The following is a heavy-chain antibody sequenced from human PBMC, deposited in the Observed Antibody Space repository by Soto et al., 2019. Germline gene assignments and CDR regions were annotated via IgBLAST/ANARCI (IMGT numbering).Heavy chain of an antibody. CDR1: GGSIRSGGYY. J-gene: IGHJ4*02. V-gene: IGHV4-31*02. CDR2: IYYSGST. D-gene: IGHD6-19*01. CDR3: ARDCLAVAGTGGIDY. Sequence: LCGGSIRSGGYYWSWIRQHPGKGLEWIGYIYYSGSTYYNPSLKSRVTISVDTSKNQFSLKLSSVTAADTAVYYCARDCLAVAGTGGIDYWGQGTLVTVSS.